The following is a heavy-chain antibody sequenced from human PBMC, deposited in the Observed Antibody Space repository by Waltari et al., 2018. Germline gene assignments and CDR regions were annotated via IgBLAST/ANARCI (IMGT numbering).Heavy chain of an antibody. CDR1: GGSVFSHY. Sequence: QVQLQESGPGLVKPSETLSLTCAVSGGSVFSHYWSWIRQSPGKGLEWIGYIYFNEYTDYNPSRRRRVTISVDTSKNQFSLKLLSVTAADTAIYFCARSTTGVRGANSGWDSWGQGTLVSVSS. CDR3: ARSTTGVRGANSGWDS. J-gene: IGHJ4*02. V-gene: IGHV4-4*09. D-gene: IGHD3-10*01. CDR2: IYFNEYT.